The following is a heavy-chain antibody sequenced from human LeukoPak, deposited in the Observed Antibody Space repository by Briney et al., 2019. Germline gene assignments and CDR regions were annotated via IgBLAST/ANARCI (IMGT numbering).Heavy chain of an antibody. J-gene: IGHJ3*02. V-gene: IGHV4-4*07. CDR1: GGSISSYY. D-gene: IGHD3-22*01. Sequence: SQTLSLTCTVSGGSISSYYWSWIRQPAGKGLEWIGRIYTSGSTNYNPSLKSRATMSVDTSKNQFSLKLSSVTAADTAVYYCASTPGRRHYYDTPMDAFDIWGQGTMVTVSS. CDR2: IYTSGST. CDR3: ASTPGRRHYYDTPMDAFDI.